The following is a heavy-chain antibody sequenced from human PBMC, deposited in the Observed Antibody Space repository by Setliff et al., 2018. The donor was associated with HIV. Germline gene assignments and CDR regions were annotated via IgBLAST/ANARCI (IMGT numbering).Heavy chain of an antibody. D-gene: IGHD4-17*01. CDR3: AKKGNGDYHFDY. CDR1: GGSIRSYY. CDR2: IYYSGST. Sequence: SETLSLTCTVSGGSIRSYYWSWIRQPPGKGLEWIGSIYYSGSTNYNPSLKSRVTMSVDTSKNQFSLKLSPVTAVNTAVYYCAKKGNGDYHFDYWGQGKLVTVSS. V-gene: IGHV4-59*12. J-gene: IGHJ4*02.